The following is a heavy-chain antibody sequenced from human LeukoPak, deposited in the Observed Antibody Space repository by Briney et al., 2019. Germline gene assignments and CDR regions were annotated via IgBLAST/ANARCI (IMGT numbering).Heavy chain of an antibody. CDR1: GYTFTGYY. V-gene: IGHV1-2*02. CDR2: INPNSGGT. J-gene: IGHJ5*02. D-gene: IGHD3-22*01. Sequence: ASVKVSCKASGYTFTGYYMHWLRQAPGQGLERMGWINPNSGGTNYAQTFQGRVTMTRDTSISTAYMELSRLRSDDTAVYYCARETYYYDSSGYYRLAGWFDPWGQGTLVTVSS. CDR3: ARETYYYDSSGYYRLAGWFDP.